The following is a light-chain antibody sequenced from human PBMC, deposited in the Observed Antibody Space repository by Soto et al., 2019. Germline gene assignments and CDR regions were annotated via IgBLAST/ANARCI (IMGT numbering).Light chain of an antibody. CDR3: QQYNNWPRT. CDR2: GAS. V-gene: IGKV3-15*01. Sequence: EIVMPQSPATLSVSPGERATLSCRASQSVSSNLAWYQQKPGQAPRLLIYGASTRATGIPARFSGSGSGTEFTLTISSLQPEDFAVYYCQQYNNWPRTFGQGTKVDIK. CDR1: QSVSSN. J-gene: IGKJ1*01.